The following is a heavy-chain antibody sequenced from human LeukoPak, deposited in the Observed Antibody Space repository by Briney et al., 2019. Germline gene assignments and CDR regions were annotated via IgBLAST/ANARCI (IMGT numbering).Heavy chain of an antibody. CDR3: ARVLLSNYDFWSGYSNWFEP. Sequence: PSETLSLTCTVSGGSISSGGYYWSWIRQPPGKGLEWIGYIYYSGSTNYNPSLKSRVTISVDTSKNQFSLKLSSVTAADTAVYYCARVLLSNYDFWSGYSNWFEPWGQGTLVTVSS. CDR2: IYYSGST. D-gene: IGHD3-3*01. CDR1: GGSISSGGYY. J-gene: IGHJ5*02. V-gene: IGHV4-61*08.